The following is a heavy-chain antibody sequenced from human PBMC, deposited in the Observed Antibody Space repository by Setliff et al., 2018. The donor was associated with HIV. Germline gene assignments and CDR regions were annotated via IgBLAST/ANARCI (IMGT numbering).Heavy chain of an antibody. D-gene: IGHD3-22*01. CDR2: FDPGDGET. CDR1: GDTLTELS. Sequence: GASVKVSCKVSGDTLTELSIHWVRQAPGKGLEWMGGFDPGDGETVYAQKFQGRVTMTEDTSADTAYMELSSLISEDTAMYYCATIRGYYYDSSGQEYFQHWGHGTLVTVSS. V-gene: IGHV1-24*01. J-gene: IGHJ1*01. CDR3: ATIRGYYYDSSGQEYFQH.